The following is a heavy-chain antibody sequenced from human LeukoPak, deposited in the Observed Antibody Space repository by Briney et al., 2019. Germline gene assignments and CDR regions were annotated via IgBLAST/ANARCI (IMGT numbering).Heavy chain of an antibody. Sequence: ASVKVSCKVSGYTLTELSMHWVRHAPGKGLEWMGGFDPEDGETIYAQKFQGRVTMTEDTSTDTAYMELSSLRSEDTAVYYCATGVTMVRGVINDYWGQGTLVTVSS. CDR2: FDPEDGET. CDR1: GYTLTELS. J-gene: IGHJ4*02. CDR3: ATGVTMVRGVINDY. D-gene: IGHD3-10*01. V-gene: IGHV1-24*01.